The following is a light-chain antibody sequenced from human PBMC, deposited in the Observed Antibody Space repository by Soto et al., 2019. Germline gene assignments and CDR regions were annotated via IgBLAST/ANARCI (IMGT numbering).Light chain of an antibody. CDR3: QQYGSSPVT. CDR2: GAS. V-gene: IGKV3-20*01. J-gene: IGKJ1*01. CDR1: QSVGSSY. Sequence: IVLTQSPGTLSLSPGEGATLSCRASQSVGSSYLAWYQQKPGQAPRLLIYGASSRATGIPDRFSGSGSGTDFTLTISRLEPEDFAVYYCQQYGSSPVTFGQGTKVEIK.